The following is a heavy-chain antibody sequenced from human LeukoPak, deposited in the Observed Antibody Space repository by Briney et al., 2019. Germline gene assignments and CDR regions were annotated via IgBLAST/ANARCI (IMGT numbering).Heavy chain of an antibody. CDR1: GDSISSTSYY. J-gene: IGHJ4*01. Sequence: SETLSLTCTVSGDSISSTSYYWAWIRPPPGKGLEWIGSIYNSGTTYYNPSLKSRVTISVDTSKNQFSLKVSSVTAADTAVYYCASRVYGLGSFNYWGQGTLVTVSS. V-gene: IGHV4-39*01. CDR2: IYNSGTT. D-gene: IGHD3-10*01. CDR3: ASRVYGLGSFNY.